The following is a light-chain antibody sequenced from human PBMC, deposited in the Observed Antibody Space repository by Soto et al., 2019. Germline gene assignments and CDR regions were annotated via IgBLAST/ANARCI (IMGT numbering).Light chain of an antibody. CDR3: AAWDDSLNGVV. CDR1: SSNIGSNY. Sequence: QSVLTQPPSASATPGQRVTISCSGSSSNIGSNYGYWYQQLPGTAPKLLIYSNNQRPSGVPDRFSGSKSGTSASLAISGLQSEDEADYYCAAWDDSLNGVVFGGGTKPTVL. J-gene: IGLJ2*01. V-gene: IGLV1-44*01. CDR2: SNN.